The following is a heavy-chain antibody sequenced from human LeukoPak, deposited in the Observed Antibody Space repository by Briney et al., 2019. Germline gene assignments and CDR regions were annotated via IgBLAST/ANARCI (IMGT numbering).Heavy chain of an antibody. Sequence: GASVEVSCKVSGYTLTELSMHWVRQAPGKGLEWMGGFDPEDGETIYAQKFQGRVTMTEDTSTDTAYMELSSLRSEDTAVYYCATGPWFGESPFDYWGQGTLVTVSS. V-gene: IGHV1-24*01. CDR1: GYTLTELS. CDR3: ATGPWFGESPFDY. CDR2: FDPEDGET. J-gene: IGHJ4*02. D-gene: IGHD3-10*01.